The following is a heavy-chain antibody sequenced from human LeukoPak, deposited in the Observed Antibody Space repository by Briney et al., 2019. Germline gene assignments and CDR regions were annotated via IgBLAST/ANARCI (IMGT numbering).Heavy chain of an antibody. CDR2: ISPRGDIK. CDR3: ARDDFGGSFDY. Sequence: PGGTLRLSCAASGFTFSSHGMNWVRQAPGKGLEWVSGISPRGDIKYYADSVKGQFTISRDNAKNSLYLQMNSLRAEDTAVYYCARDDFGGSFDYWGQGTLVTVSS. D-gene: IGHD3/OR15-3a*01. CDR1: GFTFSSHG. J-gene: IGHJ4*02. V-gene: IGHV3-23*01.